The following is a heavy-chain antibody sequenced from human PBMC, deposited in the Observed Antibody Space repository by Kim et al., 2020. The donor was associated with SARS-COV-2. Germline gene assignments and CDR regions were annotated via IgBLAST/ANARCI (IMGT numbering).Heavy chain of an antibody. D-gene: IGHD5-12*01. Sequence: GGSLRLSCAASGFTFSSYAMSWVRQAPGKGLEWVSAINNRGGSTYYADSVKGRFTISRDNSRNTLHLQMNSLRAEDTAVYYCAKNLDSGYDYSSDYWGQGTLVIVSS. CDR2: INNRGGST. V-gene: IGHV3-23*01. CDR3: AKNLDSGYDYSSDY. J-gene: IGHJ4*02. CDR1: GFTFSSYA.